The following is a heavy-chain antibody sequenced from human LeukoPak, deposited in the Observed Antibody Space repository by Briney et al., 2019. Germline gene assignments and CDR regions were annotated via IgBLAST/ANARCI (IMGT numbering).Heavy chain of an antibody. D-gene: IGHD2-2*01. CDR2: INPNSGFA. CDR3: ARLADCSSSSCRSFDY. CDR1: GYPFTGYY. V-gene: IGHV1-2*02. Sequence: ASVKVSCKASGYPFTGYYLHWVRQAPGQGLEWMGWINPNSGFANYAQKFQGRVTMTRDTSISTAYMELSRLRSDDTAVYYCARLADCSSSSCRSFDYWGQGTLVTVSS. J-gene: IGHJ4*02.